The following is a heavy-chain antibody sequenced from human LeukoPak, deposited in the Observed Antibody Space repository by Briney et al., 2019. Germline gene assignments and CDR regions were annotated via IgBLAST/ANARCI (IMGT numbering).Heavy chain of an antibody. V-gene: IGHV1-18*04. CDR2: ISAYNGNT. CDR3: ARVSYRSSSSDFDY. D-gene: IGHD6-6*01. J-gene: IGHJ4*02. CDR1: GYTFTSYY. Sequence: GASVKVSCKASGYTFTSYYMHWVRQAPGQGLEWMGWISAYNGNTNYAQNLQGRVTMTTDTSASTVYMELSSLRSDDTAIYYCARVSYRSSSSDFDYWGQGTLVTVSS.